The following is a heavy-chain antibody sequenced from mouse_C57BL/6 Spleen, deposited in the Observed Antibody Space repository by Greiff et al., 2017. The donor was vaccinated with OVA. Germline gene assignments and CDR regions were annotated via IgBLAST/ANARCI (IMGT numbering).Heavy chain of an antibody. CDR1: GYTFTSYW. D-gene: IGHD2-4*01. CDR3: ARGGDYEVLDV. V-gene: IGHV1-64*01. Sequence: QVQLQQSGAELVKPGASVKLSCKASGYTFTSYWMHWVKQRPGQGLEWIGMIHPNSGSTNYNEKFKSKATLTVDKSSSTAYMQLSSLTSEDSAVYYCARGGDYEVLDVWGTGTTVTVSS. J-gene: IGHJ1*03. CDR2: IHPNSGST.